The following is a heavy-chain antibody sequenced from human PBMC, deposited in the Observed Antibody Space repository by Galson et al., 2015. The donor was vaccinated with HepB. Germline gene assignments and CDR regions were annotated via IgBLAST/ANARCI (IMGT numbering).Heavy chain of an antibody. CDR1: GFTVSSNY. CDR2: IYSGGST. V-gene: IGHV3-66*01. J-gene: IGHJ6*03. D-gene: IGHD6-6*01. CDR3: ARDRDVRDYYYYMDV. Sequence: SLRLSCAASGFTVSSNYMSWVRQAPGKGLEWVSVIYSGGSTYYADSVKDRFTISRDNSKNTLYLPMNSLRAEDTAVYYCARDRDVRDYYYYMDVWGKGTTVTVSS.